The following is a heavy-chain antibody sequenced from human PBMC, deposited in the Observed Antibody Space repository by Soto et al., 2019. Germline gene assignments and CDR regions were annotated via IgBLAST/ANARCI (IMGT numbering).Heavy chain of an antibody. CDR3: ARRAETNGWNGFGADKYYFDF. V-gene: IGHV1-8*01. CDR1: GYTFTSYD. J-gene: IGHJ4*02. D-gene: IGHD1-1*01. CDR2: MNPNTGNS. Sequence: ASVKVSCKASGYTFTSYDIYWVRQATGQGLEWMGWMNPNTGNSAYAQKFQGRVTVTSDTSINTVHMELSSLRSEDTAVYYCARRAETNGWNGFGADKYYFDFWGQGSLVTVSS.